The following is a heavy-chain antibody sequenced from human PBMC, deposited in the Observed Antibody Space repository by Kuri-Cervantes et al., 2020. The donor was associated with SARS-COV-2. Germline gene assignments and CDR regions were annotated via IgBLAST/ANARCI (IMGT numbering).Heavy chain of an antibody. D-gene: IGHD4-23*01. CDR1: GGSISSGDYY. CDR2: IYYSGST. Sequence: SETLSLTCAVSGGSISSGDYYWSWIRQPPGKGLEWIGYIYYSGSTNYNPSLKGRVTISVDTSKNQFSLKLSSVTAADTAVYYCARDLRNTVVTPNYYYYYYMDVWGKGTTVTVSS. V-gene: IGHV4-61*08. CDR3: ARDLRNTVVTPNYYYYYYMDV. J-gene: IGHJ6*03.